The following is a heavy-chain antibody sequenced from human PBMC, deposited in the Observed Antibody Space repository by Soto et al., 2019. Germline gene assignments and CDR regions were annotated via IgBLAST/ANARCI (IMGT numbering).Heavy chain of an antibody. Sequence: SETLSLTCTVSGGSISSYYWSWIRQPPGKGLEWIGYIYYSGSTNYNPSLKSRVTISVDTSKNQFSLKLSSVTAADTAVYYCVGTDILTGYYPFYFDYWGRGTLVTVSS. J-gene: IGHJ4*02. D-gene: IGHD3-9*01. CDR2: IYYSGST. CDR1: GGSISSYY. V-gene: IGHV4-59*08. CDR3: VGTDILTGYYPFYFDY.